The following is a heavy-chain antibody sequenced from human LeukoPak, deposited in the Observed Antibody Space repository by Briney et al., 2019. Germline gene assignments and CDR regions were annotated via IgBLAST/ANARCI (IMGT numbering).Heavy chain of an antibody. Sequence: GGSLRLSCEASGFNFNTYSMAWVRQAPGKGLEWVSIISRASESIFYADSVKGRFTISRDNAKNSLYLQMNSLRAEDTAVYYCARAGYYDSSGYLGYWGQGTLVTVSS. CDR3: ARAGYYDSSGYLGY. CDR2: ISRASESI. V-gene: IGHV3-21*01. J-gene: IGHJ4*02. CDR1: GFNFNTYS. D-gene: IGHD3-22*01.